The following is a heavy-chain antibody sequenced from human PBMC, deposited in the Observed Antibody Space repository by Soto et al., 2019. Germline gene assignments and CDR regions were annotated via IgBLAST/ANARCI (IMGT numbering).Heavy chain of an antibody. CDR3: AKSWNLDFSATWYAPDY. V-gene: IGHV3-30*18. CDR1: GFIFQNFG. J-gene: IGHJ4*02. CDR2: VSSDGGRR. D-gene: IGHD6-13*01. Sequence: GGSLRLSCEASGFIFQNFGMHWVRQAPGKGLEWLGVVSSDGGRRYYADSVRGRLNISRDNPKNTLHLQLDRLSADDTAVYYCAKSWNLDFSATWYAPDYWGQGTLVTVSS.